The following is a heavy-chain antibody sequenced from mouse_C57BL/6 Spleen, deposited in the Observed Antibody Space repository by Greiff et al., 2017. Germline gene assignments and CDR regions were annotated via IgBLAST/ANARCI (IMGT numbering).Heavy chain of an antibody. CDR2: IDPETGGT. Sequence: VQLQQSGAELVRPGASVTLSCKASGYTFTDYEMHWVKQTPVHGLEWIGAIDPETGGTAYNQKFKGKAILTSDNSSRTAYMELRSLTSADSAVYYCTRGGTMVTTGFAYWGQGTLVTVSA. D-gene: IGHD2-2*01. CDR3: TRGGTMVTTGFAY. CDR1: GYTFTDYE. V-gene: IGHV1-15*01. J-gene: IGHJ3*01.